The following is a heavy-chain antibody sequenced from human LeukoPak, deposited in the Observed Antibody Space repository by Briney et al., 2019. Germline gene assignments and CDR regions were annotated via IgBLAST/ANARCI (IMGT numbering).Heavy chain of an antibody. D-gene: IGHD5/OR15-5a*01. J-gene: IGHJ4*02. CDR2: ISNSGTAT. CDR1: GFTFSSYA. Sequence: GGSLRLSCAASGFTFSSYAFNWVRQAPGKGLEWVSFISNSGTATHYADSVKGRFSISRDSARNSVYLQMNSLRVEDTAVYYCARERTAVSGYWGQGTLVTVSS. CDR3: ARERTAVSGY. V-gene: IGHV3-48*03.